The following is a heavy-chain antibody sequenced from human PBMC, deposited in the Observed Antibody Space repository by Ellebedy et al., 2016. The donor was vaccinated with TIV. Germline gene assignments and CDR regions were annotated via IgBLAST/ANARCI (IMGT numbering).Heavy chain of an antibody. CDR1: GYTFTSYY. J-gene: IGHJ4*02. CDR2: INPSGGST. D-gene: IGHD4-23*01. V-gene: IGHV1-46*01. CDR3: ALPGGLYGGNRRIMVPDY. Sequence: AASVKVSCNASGYTFTSYYMHWVRQAPGQGLEWMGIINPSGGSTSYAQKFQGRVTMTRDTSTSTVDMELSSLRSEDTGVYYCALPGGLYGGNRRIMVPDYWGQGTLVTVSS.